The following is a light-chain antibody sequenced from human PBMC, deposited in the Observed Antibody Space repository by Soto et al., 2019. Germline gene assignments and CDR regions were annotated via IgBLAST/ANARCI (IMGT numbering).Light chain of an antibody. CDR2: GAS. CDR1: QSVSTN. J-gene: IGKJ1*01. CDR3: QQYDNWPPWT. Sequence: EIVMTQSPATLSVSPGERATLSCRASQSVSTNLAWYQQKLGQAPILLIYGASTRAAGVPARFSGSGSGTEFTLTISSLQSEDFAVYSCQQYDNWPPWTFGQGTKVELK. V-gene: IGKV3-15*01.